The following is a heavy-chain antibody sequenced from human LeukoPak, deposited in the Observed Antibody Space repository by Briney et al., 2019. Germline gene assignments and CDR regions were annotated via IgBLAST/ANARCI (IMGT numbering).Heavy chain of an antibody. V-gene: IGHV1-18*01. CDR1: GYTFTSYG. J-gene: IGHJ4*02. CDR2: ISAYSGNT. Sequence: ASVKVSCKASGYTFTSYGISWVRQAPGQGLEWMGWISAYSGNTDYAQKLQGRVTMTTDTSTSTAYMELRSLRSEDTAVYYCARGGFGYDSSGYYYFWGQGTLVTVSS. D-gene: IGHD3-22*01. CDR3: ARGGFGYDSSGYYYF.